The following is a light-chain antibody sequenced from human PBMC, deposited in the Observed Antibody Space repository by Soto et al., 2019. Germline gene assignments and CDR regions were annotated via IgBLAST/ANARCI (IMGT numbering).Light chain of an antibody. CDR1: SGHNNYA. Sequence: QLVLTQSPSASASLGASVKLTCTLSSGHNNYAIAWHQQQPERGPRYLMNLNSDDSHSKGDGIPDRFSGSSSGAERYLTISSLQSEDEADYYCQTWGTGILVFGGGTKVTVL. J-gene: IGLJ2*01. CDR3: QTWGTGILV. V-gene: IGLV4-69*01. CDR2: LNSDDSH.